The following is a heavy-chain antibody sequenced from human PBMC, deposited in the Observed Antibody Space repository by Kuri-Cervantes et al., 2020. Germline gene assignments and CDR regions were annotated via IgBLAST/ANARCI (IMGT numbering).Heavy chain of an antibody. Sequence: GGSLRLSCAVSGGSISSSNWWSWVRQPPGKGLEWVAVISYDGSNKYYADSVKGRFTISRDNSKNTLYLQMNSLRAEDTAVYYCARAVVTHFDYWGQGTLVTVSS. J-gene: IGHJ4*02. CDR2: ISYDGSNK. CDR3: ARAVVTHFDY. D-gene: IGHD4-23*01. CDR1: GGSISSSN. V-gene: IGHV3-30-3*01.